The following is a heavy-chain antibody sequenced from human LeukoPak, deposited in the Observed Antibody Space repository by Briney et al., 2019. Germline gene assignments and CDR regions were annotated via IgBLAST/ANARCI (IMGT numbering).Heavy chain of an antibody. CDR3: AKLVGSSPQYGMDV. J-gene: IGHJ6*04. V-gene: IGHV3-30*18. Sequence: GGSLRLSCAASGFTFSSYGMHWVRQAPGKGLEWVAVISYDGSNKYYADSVKGRFTISRDNSKNTLYLQMNSLRAEDTAVYYCAKLVGSSPQYGMDVRGKGTTVTVSS. CDR1: GFTFSSYG. D-gene: IGHD6-13*01. CDR2: ISYDGSNK.